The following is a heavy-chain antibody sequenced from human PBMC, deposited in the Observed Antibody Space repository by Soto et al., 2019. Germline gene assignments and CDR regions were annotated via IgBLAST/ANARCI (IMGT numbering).Heavy chain of an antibody. D-gene: IGHD3-22*01. CDR1: GGSISSHY. Sequence: SETLSLTCTVSGGSISSHYWSWIRQPPGRGLEWIGYIYYSGSTNYNPSLKSRVTISVDTSKNQFSLKLSSVTAADTAVYYCASRRDSSGYLGAFDIWGQGTMVTVSS. CDR3: ASRRDSSGYLGAFDI. J-gene: IGHJ3*02. V-gene: IGHV4-59*11. CDR2: IYYSGST.